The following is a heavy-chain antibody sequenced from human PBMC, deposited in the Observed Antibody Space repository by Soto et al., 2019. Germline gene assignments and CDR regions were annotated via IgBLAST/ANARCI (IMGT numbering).Heavy chain of an antibody. V-gene: IGHV4-59*01. CDR1: GGSISSYY. CDR2: IYYSGST. CDR3: ARERVAVAGFNYYYYGMDV. J-gene: IGHJ6*02. D-gene: IGHD6-19*01. Sequence: KPSETLSLTCTVSGGSISSYYWSWIRQPPGKGLEWIGYIYYSGSTNYNPSLKSRVTISVDTSKNQFSLKLSSVTAADTAVYYCARERVAVAGFNYYYYGMDVWGQGTTVTVSS.